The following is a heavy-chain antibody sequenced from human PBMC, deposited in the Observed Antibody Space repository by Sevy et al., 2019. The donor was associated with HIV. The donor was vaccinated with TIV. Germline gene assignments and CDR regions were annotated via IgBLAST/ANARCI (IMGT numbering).Heavy chain of an antibody. Sequence: GGSLRLSCAASGFTFSDYYMSWIRQAPGKGLEWVSYISSRGSTIYYADSLKGRFTISRDNSKNTLYLQMNSLRAEDTAVYYCAKDRLAAAGLDYWGQGTLVTVSS. D-gene: IGHD6-13*01. CDR1: GFTFSDYY. V-gene: IGHV3-11*01. J-gene: IGHJ4*02. CDR3: AKDRLAAAGLDY. CDR2: ISSRGSTI.